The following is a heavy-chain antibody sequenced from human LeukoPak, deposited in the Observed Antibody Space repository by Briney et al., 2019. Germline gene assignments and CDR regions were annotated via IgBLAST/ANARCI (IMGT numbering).Heavy chain of an antibody. CDR3: ARSSITGTTWDDY. Sequence: ASVNVSCTASGYTFTSYYMHWVRQAPGQGLEWMGIINPSGGSTSYAQKFQGRVTMTRDTSTSTVYMELSSLRSEDTAVYYCARSSITGTTWDDYWGQGTLVTVSS. CDR2: INPSGGST. J-gene: IGHJ4*02. D-gene: IGHD1-7*01. V-gene: IGHV1-46*01. CDR1: GYTFTSYY.